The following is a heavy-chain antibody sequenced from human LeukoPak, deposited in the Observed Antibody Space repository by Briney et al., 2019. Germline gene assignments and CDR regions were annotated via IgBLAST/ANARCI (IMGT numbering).Heavy chain of an antibody. CDR2: ISGSGGST. Sequence: GGSLRLSCAASGFTFSSYAMNWVRQAPGKGLEWVSGISGSGGSTYYADSVKGRFTISRDNSKNTLYLQMNSLRAEDTAVYYCAKEVSSSWYYFDYWGQGTLVTVSS. CDR1: GFTFSSYA. V-gene: IGHV3-23*01. CDR3: AKEVSSSWYYFDY. D-gene: IGHD6-13*01. J-gene: IGHJ4*02.